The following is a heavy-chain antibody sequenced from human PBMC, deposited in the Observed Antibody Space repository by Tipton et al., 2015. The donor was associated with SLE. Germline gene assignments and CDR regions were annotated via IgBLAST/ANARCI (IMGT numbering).Heavy chain of an antibody. J-gene: IGHJ4*02. CDR3: ARGRVNYIRGTYRPSSFDY. V-gene: IGHV4-34*01. Sequence: TLSLTCAVNGGSSSNYYWSWIRQSPGKALEWIGDIHDSGSSDYNPSLKSRVSMSVDSSENQISLKLNSVTAADTAVYYCARGRVNYIRGTYRPSSFDYWGQGTQVTVSS. CDR1: GGSSSNYY. D-gene: IGHD3-16*02. CDR2: IHDSGSS.